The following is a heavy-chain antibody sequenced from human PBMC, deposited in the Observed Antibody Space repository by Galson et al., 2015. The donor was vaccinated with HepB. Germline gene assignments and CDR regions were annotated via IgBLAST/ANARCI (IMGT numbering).Heavy chain of an antibody. V-gene: IGHV1-69*13. CDR2: IIPIFGTA. CDR1: GGTFSSYA. CDR3: ASAPSPIVVVPAAIYNYYGMDV. J-gene: IGHJ6*02. Sequence: SVKVSCKASGGTFSSYAISWVRQAPGQGLEWMGGIIPIFGTANYAQKFQGRVTITADESTSTAYMELSSLRSEDTAVYYCASAPSPIVVVPAAIYNYYGMDVWGQGTTVTVSS. D-gene: IGHD2-2*01.